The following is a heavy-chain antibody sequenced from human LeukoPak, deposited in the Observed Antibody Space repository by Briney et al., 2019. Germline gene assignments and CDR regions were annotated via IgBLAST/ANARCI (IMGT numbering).Heavy chain of an antibody. CDR3: ARHAYDYVWGSYRKNWFDP. CDR1: GYSISSGYY. CDR2: IYHSGST. V-gene: IGHV4-38-2*02. D-gene: IGHD3-16*02. J-gene: IGHJ5*02. Sequence: PSETLSLTCTVSGYSISSGYYWGWIRQPPGKGLEWIGSIYHSGSTYYNPSLKSRVTISVDTSKNQFSLKLSSVTAADTAVYYCARHAYDYVWGSYRKNWFDPWGQGTLVTVSS.